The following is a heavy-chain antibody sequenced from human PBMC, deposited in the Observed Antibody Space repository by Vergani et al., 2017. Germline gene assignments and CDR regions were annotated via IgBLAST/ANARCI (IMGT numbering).Heavy chain of an antibody. CDR3: AREYSRSAGRGFDI. D-gene: IGHD6-6*01. CDR2: VTSGNRSQ. V-gene: IGHV3-48*01. CDR1: GFSFSTYS. J-gene: IGHJ3*02. Sequence: VQLVESGGGLVQPGGSLRLSCAASGFSFSTYSMNWVRQAPGKGLEWVSYVTSGNRSQSYADSVKGRFTISRDNAKNSLYLQMNSLKVEDTAVYYCAREYSRSAGRGFDIWGQGTKVTVS.